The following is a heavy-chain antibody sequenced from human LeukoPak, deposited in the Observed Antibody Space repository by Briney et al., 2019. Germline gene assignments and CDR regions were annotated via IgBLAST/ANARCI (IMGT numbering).Heavy chain of an antibody. CDR1: GFTFNTFS. J-gene: IGHJ6*03. CDR2: ISSSDNTI. D-gene: IGHD3-16*01. CDR3: ARDANGGRFIHYHYMDV. V-gene: IGHV3-48*01. Sequence: GGSLRLSCAASGFTFNTFSMNWVRQDPVKGLQWLSYISSSDNTIYYADSVKGRFTISRDNAKNLVSLQMNSLRAEDTAVYYCARDANGGRFIHYHYMDVWGKGTTVTISS.